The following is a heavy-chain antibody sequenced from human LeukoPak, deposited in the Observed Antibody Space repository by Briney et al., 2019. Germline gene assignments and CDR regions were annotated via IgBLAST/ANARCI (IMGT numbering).Heavy chain of an antibody. D-gene: IGHD5-24*01. V-gene: IGHV3-11*01. CDR3: ARQMGTISYNFDY. CDR2: ISSSGTTI. CDR1: GFSFSDSY. Sequence: PGGSLRLSCAASGFSFSDSYMSWIRQAPGKGLARVSYISSSGTTIHYADSVKGRFTISRDNAKNSLYLQMNSLRAEDTAVYYCARQMGTISYNFDYWGQGTLVTVSS. J-gene: IGHJ4*02.